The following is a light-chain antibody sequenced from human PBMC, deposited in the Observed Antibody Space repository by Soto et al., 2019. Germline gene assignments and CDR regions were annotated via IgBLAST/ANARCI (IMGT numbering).Light chain of an antibody. V-gene: IGLV3-21*02. CDR2: NDR. Sequence: SYELTQPPSVSVAPGQTARITCGGDNIGSKSVHWYQQKPGQAPVLVVYNDRDRPSGIPERFSGSNSGNTATLTISRVEAGDEADYYSQLWVSSSHHFYAFGTGTKVTVL. CDR1: NIGSKS. J-gene: IGLJ1*01. CDR3: QLWVSSSHHFYA.